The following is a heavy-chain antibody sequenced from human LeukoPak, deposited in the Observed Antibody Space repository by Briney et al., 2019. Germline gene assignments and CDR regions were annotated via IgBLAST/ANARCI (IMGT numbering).Heavy chain of an antibody. CDR3: ARLSYYYDSSGYYGGSDY. Sequence: ASVKVSCKASGYTFTSYYMHWVRQAPGQGLEWMGIINPSGGSTSYAQKFQGRVTMTRDTPTSTVYMELSSLRSEDTAVYYCARLSYYYDSSGYYGGSDYWGQGTLVTVSS. D-gene: IGHD3-22*01. CDR1: GYTFTSYY. V-gene: IGHV1-46*01. J-gene: IGHJ4*02. CDR2: INPSGGST.